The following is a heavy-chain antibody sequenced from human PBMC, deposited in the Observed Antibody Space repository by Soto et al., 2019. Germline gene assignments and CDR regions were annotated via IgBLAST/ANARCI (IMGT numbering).Heavy chain of an antibody. D-gene: IGHD6-13*01. CDR1: GYSFTSYW. CDR2: IYPGDSDT. J-gene: IGHJ6*02. V-gene: IGHV5-51*01. CDR3: ARRSAAAGTSPIGYYYGMDV. Sequence: GESLKISCKGSGYSFTSYWIGWVRQMPGKGLEWMGIIYPGDSDTRYSPSFQGQVTISADKSISTAYLQWSSLKASDTAMYYCARRSAAAGTSPIGYYYGMDVRGQGTTVTVSS.